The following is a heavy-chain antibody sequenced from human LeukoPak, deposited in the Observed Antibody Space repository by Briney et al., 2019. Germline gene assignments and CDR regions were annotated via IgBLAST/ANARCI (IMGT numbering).Heavy chain of an antibody. CDR1: GGSISSYY. CDR3: ARLLGHKYYDFWSGLYWFDP. Sequence: PSETLSLTCTVSGGSISSYYWSWIRQPPGKGLEWIGCIYYSGSTNYNPSLKSRVTISVDTSKNQFSLKLSSVTAADTAVYYCARLLGHKYYDFWSGLYWFDPWGQGTLVTVSS. J-gene: IGHJ5*02. CDR2: IYYSGST. D-gene: IGHD3-3*01. V-gene: IGHV4-59*01.